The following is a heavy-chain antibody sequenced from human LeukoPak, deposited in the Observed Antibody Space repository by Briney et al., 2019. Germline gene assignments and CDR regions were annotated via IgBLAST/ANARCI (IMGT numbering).Heavy chain of an antibody. CDR1: GYTFTSYG. CDR3: ARDRVPILWFGEALDY. D-gene: IGHD3-10*01. V-gene: IGHV1-18*01. Sequence: ASVKVSCKASGYTFTSYGISWVRQAPGQGLEWMGWISAYNGNTNYAQKLQGRVTMTTDTSTSTAYMELRSLRSDDTAVYYCARDRVPILWFGEALDYWGQGTLVTVSS. J-gene: IGHJ4*02. CDR2: ISAYNGNT.